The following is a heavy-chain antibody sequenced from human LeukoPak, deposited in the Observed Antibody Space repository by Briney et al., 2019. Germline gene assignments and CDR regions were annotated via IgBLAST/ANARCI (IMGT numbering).Heavy chain of an antibody. J-gene: IGHJ4*02. CDR3: AKDRDGGSNTRAKGFDY. V-gene: IGHV3-23*01. CDR2: ISAGGGTT. CDR1: GFTCSNFA. D-gene: IGHD3-16*01. Sequence: GGSLRLSCAASGFTCSNFAMSWVRQAPGGGLEWVSGISAGGGTTYYEDSVKGRFTIFRDKSQSTLYLQMNSLRVEDTAVYYCAKDRDGGSNTRAKGFDYWGQGPLVTVSS.